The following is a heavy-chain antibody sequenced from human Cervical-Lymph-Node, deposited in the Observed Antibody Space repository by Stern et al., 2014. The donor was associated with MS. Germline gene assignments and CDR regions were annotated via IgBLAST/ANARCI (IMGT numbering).Heavy chain of an antibody. V-gene: IGHV3-30*18. Sequence: QVQLGQSGGGVVQPGGSLRLSCVASGFTFTTSGMHWVRQAPGKGLDWVAVISYDGSNQYYGDSVKGRFTISRDNSKNTVYLQMNSLRPEDTAVYYCANAAALSCRSPSCYKAFEYWGQGILVTVSS. J-gene: IGHJ4*02. CDR1: GFTFTTSG. CDR3: ANAAALSCRSPSCYKAFEY. D-gene: IGHD2-2*02. CDR2: ISYDGSNQ.